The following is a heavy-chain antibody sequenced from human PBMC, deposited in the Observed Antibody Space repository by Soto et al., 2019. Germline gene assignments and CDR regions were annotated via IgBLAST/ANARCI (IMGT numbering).Heavy chain of an antibody. D-gene: IGHD3-3*01. Sequence: GGSLRLSCAASGFTFSSYSMNWVRQAPGKGLEWVSYISSSSSTIYYADSVKGRFTISRDNAKNSLYLQMNSLRDEDTAVYYCAREGTIFGVVISRGGYGMDVWGQGTTVTVSS. CDR1: GFTFSSYS. CDR2: ISSSSSTI. V-gene: IGHV3-48*02. J-gene: IGHJ6*02. CDR3: AREGTIFGVVISRGGYGMDV.